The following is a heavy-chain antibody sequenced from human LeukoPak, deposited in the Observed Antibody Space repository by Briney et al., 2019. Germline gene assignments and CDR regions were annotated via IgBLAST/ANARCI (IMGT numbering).Heavy chain of an antibody. V-gene: IGHV4-39*07. Sequence: SETLSLTCTVSGGSISSNSYYWGWIRQPPGKGLEWIGSIYYSGSTYYNPSLKSRVTISVDTSKNQFSLKLSSATAADTAVYYCARVRGSSGSYEYYHYMDVWGKGTTVTISS. CDR3: ARVRGSSGSYEYYHYMDV. J-gene: IGHJ6*03. CDR2: IYYSGST. D-gene: IGHD1-26*01. CDR1: GGSISSNSYY.